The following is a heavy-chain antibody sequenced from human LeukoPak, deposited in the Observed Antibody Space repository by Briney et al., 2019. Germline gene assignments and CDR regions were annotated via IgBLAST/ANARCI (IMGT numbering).Heavy chain of an antibody. V-gene: IGHV4-59*01. Sequence: SESLSLTCTVSGASISSYFYWSWIRQPPGKGLEWIGYIYYSGTTKYNPSLRSRVTISIDTTKNHFSLKVNSVTAADTVVYYCARGQPQRYNSGWYVNWFDPWGQGTLVSVSS. CDR2: IYYSGTT. CDR3: ARGQPQRYNSGWYVNWFDP. J-gene: IGHJ5*02. CDR1: GASISSYFY. D-gene: IGHD6-19*01.